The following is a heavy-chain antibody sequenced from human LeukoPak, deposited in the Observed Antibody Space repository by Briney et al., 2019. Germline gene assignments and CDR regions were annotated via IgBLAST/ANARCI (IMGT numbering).Heavy chain of an antibody. V-gene: IGHV4-39*01. CDR2: IYYNGNT. D-gene: IGHD6-19*01. CDR1: GGSIGGHTFY. Sequence: SETLSLTCNVSGGSIGGHTFYWDWIRQPPGKGLEWIATIYYNGNTFYNPSLKSRVAISIDMSKSQFSLHLSSVTAADTAIYFCARLTALAGHRGAFDIWGPGTMVTVSS. CDR3: ARLTALAGHRGAFDI. J-gene: IGHJ3*02.